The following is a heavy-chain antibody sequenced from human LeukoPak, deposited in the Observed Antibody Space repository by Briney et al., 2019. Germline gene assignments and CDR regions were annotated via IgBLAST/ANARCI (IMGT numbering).Heavy chain of an antibody. D-gene: IGHD3-22*01. CDR1: GFTFSSYE. CDR3: ARDDYYDSSGYGPEFDY. CDR2: ISSSSSTI. Sequence: PGGSLRLSCAASGFTFSSYEMNWVRQAPGKGLEWVSYISSSSSTIYYADSVKGRFTISRDNAKNSLYLQMNSLRAEDTAVYYCARDDYYDSSGYGPEFDYWGQGTLVTVSS. V-gene: IGHV3-48*03. J-gene: IGHJ4*02.